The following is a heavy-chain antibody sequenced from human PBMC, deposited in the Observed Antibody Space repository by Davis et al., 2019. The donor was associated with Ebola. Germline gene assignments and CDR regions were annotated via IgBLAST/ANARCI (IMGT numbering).Heavy chain of an antibody. CDR1: GFTFRDSY. D-gene: IGHD6-19*01. J-gene: IGHJ4*02. CDR2: ISSSGEPT. V-gene: IGHV3-11*01. Sequence: GGSLRLSCAASGFTFRDSYMAWIRQPPGKGLEWISYISSSGEPTYYADSVRGRFTISRDNAKNAVYLQMNSLRVDDTAVYYCARDGVAVAVAAYFDHWGQGTLVTVSS. CDR3: ARDGVAVAVAAYFDH.